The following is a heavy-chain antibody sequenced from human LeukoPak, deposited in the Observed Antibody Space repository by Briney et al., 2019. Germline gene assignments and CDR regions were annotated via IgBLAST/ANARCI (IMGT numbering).Heavy chain of an antibody. J-gene: IGHJ4*02. CDR3: ARVRVDTAMVTRIFDY. V-gene: IGHV1-18*01. Sequence: GASVKVSCKASGYTFTSYGISWVRQAPGQGLEWMGWISAYNGNTNYAQKLQGRVTMTTDTSTSTAYMELWSLRSDDTAVYYCARVRVDTAMVTRIFDYWGQGTLVTVSS. CDR2: ISAYNGNT. D-gene: IGHD5-18*01. CDR1: GYTFTSYG.